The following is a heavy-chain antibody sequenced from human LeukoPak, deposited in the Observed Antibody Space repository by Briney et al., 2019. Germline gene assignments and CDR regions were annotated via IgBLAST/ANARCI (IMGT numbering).Heavy chain of an antibody. V-gene: IGHV3-74*01. Sequence: GGSLRLSCAASGFTFSNYWMHWVRQAPGKGLVWVSGIKGDGSSRNYADSVSGRFTISRDNAKNTLYLQVNSLRPEDTAMYYCASLAGPTKGGFDYWGQGTLVTVSS. J-gene: IGHJ4*02. CDR3: ASLAGPTKGGFDY. D-gene: IGHD1-26*01. CDR1: GFTFSNYW. CDR2: IKGDGSSR.